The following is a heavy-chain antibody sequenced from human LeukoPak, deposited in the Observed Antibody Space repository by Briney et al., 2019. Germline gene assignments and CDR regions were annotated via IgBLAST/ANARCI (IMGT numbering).Heavy chain of an antibody. Sequence: GEPLDNPFKGSGYSLTSYWISVVRDMPGKCVECIESVDDGVSYTNYSPCFQGNVTISADMSISIASLQWSSLKASDTATYYCARLCVRLSPGIYYYYGMEVWGQGTTVTVS. CDR2: VDDGVSYT. D-gene: IGHD5/OR15-5a*01. CDR1: GYSLTSYW. V-gene: IGHV5-10-1*01. J-gene: IGHJ6*01. CDR3: ARLCVRLSPGIYYYYGMEV.